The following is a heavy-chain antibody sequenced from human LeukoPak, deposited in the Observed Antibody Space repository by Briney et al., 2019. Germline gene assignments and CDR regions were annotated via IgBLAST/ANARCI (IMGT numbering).Heavy chain of an antibody. CDR2: ISGSGSTI. J-gene: IGHJ4*02. D-gene: IGHD6-13*01. CDR3: ARGYSSSWFPDY. CDR1: EFNFRSYA. Sequence: GGSLRLSCAASEFNFRSYAMSWVRQAPGKGLEWVSYISGSGSTIYHADSVKGRFTISRDNAKNSLYLQMNSLRAEDTAVYYCARGYSSSWFPDYWGQGTLVTVSS. V-gene: IGHV3-48*03.